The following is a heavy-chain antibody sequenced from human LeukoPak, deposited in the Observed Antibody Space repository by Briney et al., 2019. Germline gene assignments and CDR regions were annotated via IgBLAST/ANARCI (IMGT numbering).Heavy chain of an antibody. CDR1: GFALNSYS. D-gene: IGHD4-11*01. J-gene: IGHJ6*03. Sequence: GGSLRLSCAASGFALNSYSMSWVRQAPGKGLEWVSSISSTSAYIHYADSVKGGFTISRDNTDNVVYLQMNSLRADDTAVYYCAKAVNYYYMDVWGKGTTVTVSS. CDR3: AKAVNYYYMDV. V-gene: IGHV3-21*01. CDR2: ISSTSAYI.